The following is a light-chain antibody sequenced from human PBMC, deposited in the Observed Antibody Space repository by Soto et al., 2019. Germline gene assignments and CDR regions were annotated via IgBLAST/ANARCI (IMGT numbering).Light chain of an antibody. V-gene: IGKV1-39*01. CDR2: AAS. Sequence: DIQMTQSPSSLSASVGDRVTITCRASQSISSYLNWYQQKPGKAPKLLIYAASSLQSGVPSRFSGSGSGTGFTLTISSLQPEDFAPYYCQQSYSTPTFGQGTKVEIK. J-gene: IGKJ1*01. CDR1: QSISSY. CDR3: QQSYSTPT.